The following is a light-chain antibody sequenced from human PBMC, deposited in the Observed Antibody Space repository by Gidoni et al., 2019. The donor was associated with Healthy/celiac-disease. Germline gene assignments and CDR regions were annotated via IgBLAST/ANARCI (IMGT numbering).Light chain of an antibody. CDR1: QDISNY. Sequence: DIQMTQSPSSLSASVGDRVTITCQASQDISNYLNWYQQKPGKAPKLLIYDASNLETGVPSRFSGSGSGTDFTFTISSLQPEDIATYYCQQYDNLSGAPFGGGTKVEIK. CDR3: QQYDNLSGAP. V-gene: IGKV1-33*01. J-gene: IGKJ4*01. CDR2: DAS.